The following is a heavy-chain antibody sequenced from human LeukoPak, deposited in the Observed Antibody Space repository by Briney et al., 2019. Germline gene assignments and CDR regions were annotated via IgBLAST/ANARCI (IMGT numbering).Heavy chain of an antibody. J-gene: IGHJ4*02. CDR2: IYPGDSEI. D-gene: IGHD2-15*01. CDR1: GYSFTNYW. V-gene: IGHV5-51*01. CDR3: ARQHGSSWYSYFDY. Sequence: GESLKISCKGPGYSFTNYWIGWVRQMPGKGLEWMGIIYPGDSEIRYSPSFQGLVTISADKSISTAYLQWGSLEASDTAMYFCARQHGSSWYSYFDYWGQGTLVTVSS.